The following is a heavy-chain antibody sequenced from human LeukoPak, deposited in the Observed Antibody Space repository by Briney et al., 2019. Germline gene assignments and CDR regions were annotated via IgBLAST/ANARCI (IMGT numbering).Heavy chain of an antibody. J-gene: IGHJ4*02. Sequence: GGSLRLSCAASGFTFSSYAMSWVRQAPGKGLEWVSAISGSGGSTYYADSVKGRFTISRDNSKNTLYLQMNSLRAEDTAVYYCAKIPDYYDSSGYYYEGFDYWGQGTLVTVSS. CDR2: ISGSGGST. D-gene: IGHD3-22*01. V-gene: IGHV3-23*01. CDR1: GFTFSSYA. CDR3: AKIPDYYDSSGYYYEGFDY.